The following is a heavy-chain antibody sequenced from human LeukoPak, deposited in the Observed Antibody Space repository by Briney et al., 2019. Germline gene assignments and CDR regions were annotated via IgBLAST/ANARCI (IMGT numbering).Heavy chain of an antibody. D-gene: IGHD2-8*01. CDR2: LFHPDST. V-gene: IGHV4-38-2*01. J-gene: IGHJ6*04. CDR1: GYPINNGYY. CDR3: ARQYDSYFYYSVDL. Sequence: SETLSLTCAVSGYPINNGYYWGWIRPPPGKGLEWIGRLFHPDSTYYNPSLQNRVSMSVDTSRNQFSLKLSFVTAADTAVYYCARQYDSYFYYSVDLWGTGTSVTVSS.